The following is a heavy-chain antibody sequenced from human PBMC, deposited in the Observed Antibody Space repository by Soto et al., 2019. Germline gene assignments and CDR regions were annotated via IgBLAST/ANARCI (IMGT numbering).Heavy chain of an antibody. D-gene: IGHD5-18*01. V-gene: IGHV1-69*13. J-gene: IGHJ4*02. Sequence: GASVKVSCKASGGTFSSYAISWVRQAPGQGLEWMGGIIPIFGTANYAQKFQGRVTITADESTSTAYMELSSLRSEDTAVYYCATRRGYSYGCHYWGQGTLVTVSS. CDR3: ATRRGYSYGCHY. CDR1: GGTFSSYA. CDR2: IIPIFGTA.